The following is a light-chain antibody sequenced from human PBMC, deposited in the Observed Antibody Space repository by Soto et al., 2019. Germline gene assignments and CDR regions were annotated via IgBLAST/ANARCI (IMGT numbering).Light chain of an antibody. J-gene: IGKJ1*01. CDR1: QSVSSN. V-gene: IGKV3-15*01. CDR3: QQYNNWPWT. CDR2: GAS. Sequence: EVVMTQSPSTLSVSTGDRATLSCRASQSVSSNLGWYQQKPGKAPRLLIYGASNMDTGIPARFSGSGSGTEFTLTISSLQSEDFAVYYCQQYNNWPWTFGQGTKVEIK.